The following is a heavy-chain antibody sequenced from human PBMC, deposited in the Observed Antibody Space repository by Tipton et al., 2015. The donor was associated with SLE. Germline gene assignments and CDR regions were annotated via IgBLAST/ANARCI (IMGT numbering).Heavy chain of an antibody. J-gene: IGHJ4*02. CDR2: IKQDGSEK. D-gene: IGHD2-2*01. CDR1: GFTFSSYW. V-gene: IGHV3-7*01. Sequence: VQLVQSGGGLVQPGGSLRLSCAASGFTFSSYWMSWVRQAPGKGLEWVANIKQDGSEKYYVDSVKGRFTISRDNAKNSLYLQMNSLRAEDTAVYYCAREGIVVVPAAGGFDYWGQGTLVTVSS. CDR3: AREGIVVVPAAGGFDY.